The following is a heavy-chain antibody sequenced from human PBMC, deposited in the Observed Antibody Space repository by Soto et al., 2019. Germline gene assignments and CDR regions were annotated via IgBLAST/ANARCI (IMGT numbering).Heavy chain of an antibody. J-gene: IGHJ4*02. Sequence: SETLSLTCTVSGGSISSSSYYWDWIRQPPGKGLEWIGSISYSGSTYNNPSLKSRVTISVDTSKNQFSLKLSSVTAADTAVYYCARHEHHPTFDYWGRGTLVTVSS. CDR1: GGSISSSSYY. CDR3: ARHEHHPTFDY. V-gene: IGHV4-39*01. CDR2: ISYSGST.